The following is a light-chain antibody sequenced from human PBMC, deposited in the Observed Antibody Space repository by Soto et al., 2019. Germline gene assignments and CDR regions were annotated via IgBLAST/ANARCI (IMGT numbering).Light chain of an antibody. CDR1: QSVSTSY. CDR2: ATS. CDR3: QHYGNSLYT. V-gene: IGKV3-20*01. J-gene: IGKJ2*01. Sequence: EIVLTQSPGTLSLSPGERATLSCRASQSVSTSYLAWYQQKPGQAPRLLIHATSTRATGIPDRFSGSGSGTDFTLTISRLEPEDFAVYYCQHYGNSLYTFGQGTNLEIK.